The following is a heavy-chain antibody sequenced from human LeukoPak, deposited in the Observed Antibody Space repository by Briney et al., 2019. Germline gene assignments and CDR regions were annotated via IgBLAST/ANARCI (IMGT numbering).Heavy chain of an antibody. V-gene: IGHV4-4*09. J-gene: IGHJ3*02. CDR2: IYSSGST. Sequence: SSETLSLTCTVSGGSISSYYWNWVRQPPGKGLEWIGNIYSSGSTKYDPSLKSRVTISVDTSKNQFSLKLSSVTAADTALYYCARRSSGWFSFDIRGQGTMVTVSS. D-gene: IGHD6-19*01. CDR1: GGSISSYY. CDR3: ARRSSGWFSFDI.